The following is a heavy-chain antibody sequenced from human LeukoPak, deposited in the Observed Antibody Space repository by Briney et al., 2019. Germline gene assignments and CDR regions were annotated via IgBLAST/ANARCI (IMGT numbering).Heavy chain of an antibody. D-gene: IGHD5-18*01. J-gene: IGHJ6*03. CDR2: IYDSGST. CDR1: GDSFSSNRYS. Sequence: SETLSLTCTVSGDSFSSNRYSWGWIRQPPGQGLEFIGSIYDSGSTYDNPSLKSRVTVSIDTSTNHFSLKLSSVTAADTAMDYCVRAVIRASNGGSHYYYMDVWGKGTTVIVSS. V-gene: IGHV4-39*07. CDR3: VRAVIRASNGGSHYYYMDV.